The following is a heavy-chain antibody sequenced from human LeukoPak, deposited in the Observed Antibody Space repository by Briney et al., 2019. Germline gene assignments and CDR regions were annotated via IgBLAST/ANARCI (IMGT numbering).Heavy chain of an antibody. J-gene: IGHJ4*02. D-gene: IGHD4-23*01. Sequence: SETLSLTCTVSGGSISSSSYYWGWIRQPPGKGLEWIGSIYYSGSTYYNPSLKSRVTISVDTSKNQFSLKLSSVTAADTAVYYCARGPDYGGNADLVDYWGQGPLVTVS. V-gene: IGHV4-39*01. CDR2: IYYSGST. CDR3: ARGPDYGGNADLVDY. CDR1: GGSISSSSYY.